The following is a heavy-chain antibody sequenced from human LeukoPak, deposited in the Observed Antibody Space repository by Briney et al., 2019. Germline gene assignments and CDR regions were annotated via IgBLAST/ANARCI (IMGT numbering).Heavy chain of an antibody. CDR1: GGSISSGGYY. CDR2: IYHSGST. Sequence: PSQTLSLTCTVSGGSISSGGYYWSWIRQPPGKGLEWIGYIYHSGSTYYNPSLKSRVTISVDRSKNQFSLKLSSVTAADTAVYYCARASKSPLLTVGVPIGDAFDIWGQGTMVTVSS. J-gene: IGHJ3*02. D-gene: IGHD4-23*01. CDR3: ARASKSPLLTVGVPIGDAFDI. V-gene: IGHV4-30-2*01.